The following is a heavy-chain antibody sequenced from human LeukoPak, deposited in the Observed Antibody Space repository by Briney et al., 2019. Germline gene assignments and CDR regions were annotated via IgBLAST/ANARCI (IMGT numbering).Heavy chain of an antibody. CDR1: GFTFSSYA. D-gene: IGHD3-9*01. V-gene: IGHV3-23*01. CDR3: AKRGLRYFDWLPNY. CDR2: ISGSGGST. J-gene: IGHJ4*02. Sequence: GGSLRLSCAASGFTFSSYAMSWVRQAPGKGLEWVSAISGSGGSTYYADSVKGRFTISRDNSKNTLYLQMNSLRAEDTAVHYCAKRGLRYFDWLPNYWGQGTLVTVSS.